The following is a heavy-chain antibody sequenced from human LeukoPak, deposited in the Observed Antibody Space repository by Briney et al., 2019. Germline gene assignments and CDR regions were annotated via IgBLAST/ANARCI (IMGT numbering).Heavy chain of an antibody. D-gene: IGHD3-9*01. CDR3: ARVLRYFDWLFPQLYYFDY. J-gene: IGHJ4*02. CDR1: EYSFTSYW. V-gene: IGHV5-51*03. CDR2: IYPGDSDT. Sequence: KPGESLKISCKGSEYSFTSYWIGWVRQMPGKGLEWMGIIYPGDSDTRYSPSFQGQVTISADKSISTAYLQWSSLKASDTAMYYCARVLRYFDWLFPQLYYFDYWGQGTLVTVSS.